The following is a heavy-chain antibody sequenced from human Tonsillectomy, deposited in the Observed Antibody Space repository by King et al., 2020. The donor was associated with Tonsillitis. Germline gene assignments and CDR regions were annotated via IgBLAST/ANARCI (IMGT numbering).Heavy chain of an antibody. Sequence: QLVQSGAEVKKPGSSVKVSCKASGGTFSSYASSWVRQAPGQGLEWMGGIIPICGTANYAQKFQGTGTLTADESTSTAYMELSSLRSEDTAVYYCASADEYRGWFDPWGQGTLVTVSS. D-gene: IGHD2-2*01. CDR1: GGTFSSYA. V-gene: IGHV1-69*01. J-gene: IGHJ5*02. CDR2: IIPICGTA. CDR3: ASADEYRGWFDP.